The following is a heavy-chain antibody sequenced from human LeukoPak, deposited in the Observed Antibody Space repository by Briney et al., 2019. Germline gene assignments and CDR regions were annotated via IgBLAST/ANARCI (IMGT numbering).Heavy chain of an antibody. J-gene: IGHJ3*02. V-gene: IGHV3-23*01. CDR2: MSDNGSKI. Sequence: GGSLRLSCAASRFTFSSYAMSWVPQAPGKGPEWVSAMSDNGSKIYYADSVRGRFTITRDNSKNTLYLQMDSLRAEDTAVYYCARGNYASTGPGALDIWGQGTMVTVSS. D-gene: IGHD3-22*01. CDR1: RFTFSSYA. CDR3: ARGNYASTGPGALDI.